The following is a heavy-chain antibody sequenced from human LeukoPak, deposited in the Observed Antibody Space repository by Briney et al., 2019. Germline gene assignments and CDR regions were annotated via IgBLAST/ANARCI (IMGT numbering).Heavy chain of an antibody. CDR3: ARGPITTRSHFGY. V-gene: IGHV1-69*13. CDR1: GGTFSSYA. Sequence: SVKVSCKASGGTFSSYAISWVRQAPGQGLEWMGGIIPIFATADYAQKFQGRVTITADESTSTAYMELSSLRSEDTAVYYCARGPITTRSHFGYWGQGTLVTVTS. CDR2: IIPIFATA. D-gene: IGHD3-22*01. J-gene: IGHJ4*02.